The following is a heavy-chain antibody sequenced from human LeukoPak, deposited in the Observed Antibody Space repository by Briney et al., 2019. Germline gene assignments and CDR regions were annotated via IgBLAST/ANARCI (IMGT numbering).Heavy chain of an antibody. J-gene: IGHJ4*02. CDR2: ISGSGGST. CDR3: AKGIRGLWGD. V-gene: IGHV3-23*01. CDR1: GFTFSSYG. Sequence: GGSLRLSCAVSGFTFSSYGMSWVRQAPGKGLEWVSGISGSGGSTYYADSVKGRFTISRDNSKNTLYLQMNSLRAEDTAVYYCAKGIRGLWGDWGQGTLVTVSS. D-gene: IGHD3-10*01.